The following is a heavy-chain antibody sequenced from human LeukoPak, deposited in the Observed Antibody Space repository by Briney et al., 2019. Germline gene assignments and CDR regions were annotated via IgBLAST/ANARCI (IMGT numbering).Heavy chain of an antibody. CDR1: GYTFTSYG. Sequence: ASVKVSCKASGYTFTSYGISWVRQAPGQGLEWMGWISAYNGNTNYAQKLQGRVTMTTDTSTSTAYMELRSLRSDDTAVYYCARDLRASYCGGGSCYGRFDYWGQGTLVTVSS. D-gene: IGHD2-15*01. CDR3: ARDLRASYCGGGSCYGRFDY. CDR2: ISAYNGNT. V-gene: IGHV1-18*01. J-gene: IGHJ4*02.